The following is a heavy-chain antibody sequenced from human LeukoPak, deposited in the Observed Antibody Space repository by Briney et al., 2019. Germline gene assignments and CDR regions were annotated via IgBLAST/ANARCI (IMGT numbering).Heavy chain of an antibody. CDR2: INHSGST. CDR1: GGSLSDYS. J-gene: IGHJ6*03. CDR3: VRGGSRTWDYYYSYYMDV. V-gene: IGHV4-34*01. D-gene: IGHD2-2*01. Sequence: SETLSLTCAVYGGSLSDYSWTWIRQSPGKGLEWIGEINHSGSTNYNPSLKSRVTLSVDTSKNQFSLKLSSVTAADTAVYYCVRGGSRTWDYYYSYYMDVWGKGTTVTVSS.